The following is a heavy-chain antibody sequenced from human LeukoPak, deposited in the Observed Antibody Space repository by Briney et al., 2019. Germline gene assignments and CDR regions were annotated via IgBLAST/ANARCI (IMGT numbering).Heavy chain of an antibody. Sequence: SETLSLTCNVSGGSISSYYWSWIRQPPGKGLEWIGYIYYTGSTKYNPSLKSRVTIAADTSKNQFSLKLRSVTAADTAVYYCARHDEVYSYDAFDIWGQGTMVTVSS. CDR2: IYYTGST. J-gene: IGHJ3*02. CDR3: ARHDEVYSYDAFDI. D-gene: IGHD5-18*01. CDR1: GGSISSYY. V-gene: IGHV4-59*08.